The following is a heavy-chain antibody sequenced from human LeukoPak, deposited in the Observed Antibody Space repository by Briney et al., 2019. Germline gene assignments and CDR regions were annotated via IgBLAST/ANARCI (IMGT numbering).Heavy chain of an antibody. CDR1: GFTFSSYA. D-gene: IGHD6-6*01. CDR2: ISGSGGST. V-gene: IGHV3-23*01. Sequence: PGGSLRLSCAASGFTFSSYAMSWVRQAPGKGLEWVSAISGSGGSTYYADSVKGRFTISRDNSKNTLYLQMTSLRDEDTAVYHCAKDRGALEYSTSPQADAFDIWGQGTMVTVSS. CDR3: AKDRGALEYSTSPQADAFDI. J-gene: IGHJ3*02.